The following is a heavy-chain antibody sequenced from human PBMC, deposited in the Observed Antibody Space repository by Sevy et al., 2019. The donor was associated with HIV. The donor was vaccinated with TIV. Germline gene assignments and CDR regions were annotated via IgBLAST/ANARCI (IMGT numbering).Heavy chain of an antibody. J-gene: IGHJ6*03. CDR1: GFRFDSYG. D-gene: IGHD3-22*01. Sequence: GGSLRLSCAVSGFRFDSYGMTWVRQAPGKGLEWVSGFSGSGTRTNYADSVKGRFSISRDNSKNRLYLQMNSLRSEDTGIYYCAKGGGGHYDPDEIGYYFYYYNMDVWGKGTTVTVSS. V-gene: IGHV3-23*01. CDR2: FSGSGTRT. CDR3: AKGGGGHYDPDEIGYYFYYYNMDV.